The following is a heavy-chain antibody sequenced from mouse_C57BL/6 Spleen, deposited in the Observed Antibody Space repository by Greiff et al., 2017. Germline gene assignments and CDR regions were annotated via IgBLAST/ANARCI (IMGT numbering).Heavy chain of an antibody. V-gene: IGHV1-69*01. CDR3: ARYDDYGDY. CDR2: IDPSDSYT. J-gene: IGHJ2*01. CDR1: GYTFTSYW. Sequence: QVQLQQPGAELVMPGASVKLSCKASGYTFTSYWMHWVKQRPGQGLEWIGEIDPSDSYTNYNQKFKGKSTLTVDKSSSTAYMQLSSLTSEDSAVDYCARYDDYGDYWGQGTTLTVSS. D-gene: IGHD2-3*01.